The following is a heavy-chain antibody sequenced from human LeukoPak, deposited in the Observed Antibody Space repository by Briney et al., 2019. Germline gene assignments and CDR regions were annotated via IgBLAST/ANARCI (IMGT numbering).Heavy chain of an antibody. CDR1: GFTFTSSA. V-gene: IGHV1-58*01. J-gene: IGHJ4*02. Sequence: SVKVSCKASGFTFTSSAVQWVRQARGQRLEWIGWIVVGSGNTNYAQKFQERVTITRDMSTSTAYMELSSLRSEDTAVYYCAADQYYYDSSGYSYYFDYWGQGNLVSVSS. D-gene: IGHD3-22*01. CDR2: IVVGSGNT. CDR3: AADQYYYDSSGYSYYFDY.